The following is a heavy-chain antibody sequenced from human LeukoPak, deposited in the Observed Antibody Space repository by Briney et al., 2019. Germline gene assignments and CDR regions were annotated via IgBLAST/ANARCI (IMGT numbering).Heavy chain of an antibody. CDR2: ISGRGDTT. Sequence: GGSLRLSCAVSGFTFSTYAMSWVRQVPGKGLEWVSDISGRGDTTYYADSVKGRFTISRGNSKNTLYLQMNSLRAEDTAVYYCAKEDRSYSSGYNDYWGKGSLVTVSS. V-gene: IGHV3-23*01. CDR1: GFTFSTYA. J-gene: IGHJ4*02. CDR3: AKEDRSYSSGYNDY. D-gene: IGHD3-22*01.